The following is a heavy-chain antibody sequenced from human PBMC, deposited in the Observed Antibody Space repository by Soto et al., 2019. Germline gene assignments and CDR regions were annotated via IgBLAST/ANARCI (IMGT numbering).Heavy chain of an antibody. Sequence: SETLSLTCSVSGDSMRGYHFYWGWIRQAPWKGLEWIGSAYFSGGNTYYSPSLKSRVSISVDTSKNEFSLRLTSLTAADTAVYFCAYGSSSAWIDYWGQGTLVTVS. D-gene: IGHD6-25*01. V-gene: IGHV4-39*01. CDR3: AYGSSSAWIDY. CDR2: AYFSGGNT. CDR1: GDSMRGYHFY. J-gene: IGHJ4*02.